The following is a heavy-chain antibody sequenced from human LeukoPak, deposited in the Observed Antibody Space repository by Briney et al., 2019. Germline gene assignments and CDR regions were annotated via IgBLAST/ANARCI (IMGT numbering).Heavy chain of an antibody. CDR1: GGSISSGSYY. V-gene: IGHV4-61*02. CDR3: ARVLTQKDKLLDDAFDI. Sequence: PSETLSLTCTVSGGSISSGSYYWSWIRQPAGKGLEWIGRIYTSGSTNYNPSLKSRVTISVDTSKNQFSLKLSSVTAADTAVYYCARVLTQKDKLLDDAFDIWGQGTMVTVSS. CDR2: IYTSGST. J-gene: IGHJ3*02. D-gene: IGHD2-21*01.